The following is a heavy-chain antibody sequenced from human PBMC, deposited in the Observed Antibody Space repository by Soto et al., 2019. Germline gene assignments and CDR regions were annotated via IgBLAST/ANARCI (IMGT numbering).Heavy chain of an antibody. Sequence: ASVKVSCKASGYTFTGYYMHWVRQAPGQGLEWMGWINPYSGNTNYAQKFQGGVTMTTDTSTSTAYMELRRLRSDDTAVYYCARDTADIVVVPAAIVDYWGQGTLVTVSS. CDR1: GYTFTGYY. CDR2: INPYSGNT. CDR3: ARDTADIVVVPAAIVDY. J-gene: IGHJ4*02. D-gene: IGHD2-2*01. V-gene: IGHV1-2*02.